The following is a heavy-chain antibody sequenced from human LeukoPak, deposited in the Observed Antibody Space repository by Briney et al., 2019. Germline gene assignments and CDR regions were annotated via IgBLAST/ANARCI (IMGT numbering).Heavy chain of an antibody. Sequence: PSETLSLTCTVSGDSISSYYWSWIRQPPGKGLEWIGEINHSGSTNYNPSLKSRVTISVDTSKNQFSLKLSSVTAADTAVYYCAKGGGYSLWGQGTLVTVSS. J-gene: IGHJ4*02. CDR1: GDSISSYY. CDR3: AKGGGYSL. V-gene: IGHV4-34*01. D-gene: IGHD3-22*01. CDR2: INHSGST.